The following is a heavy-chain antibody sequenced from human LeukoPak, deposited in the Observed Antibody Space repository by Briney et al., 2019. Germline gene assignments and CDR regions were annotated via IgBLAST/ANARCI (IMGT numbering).Heavy chain of an antibody. CDR2: IRYDGSNK. CDR3: ARVRGTLLEIDY. Sequence: LPGGSLRLSCAASGFTFSSYGMHWVRQAPGKGLEWVAFIRYDGSNKYYADSVKGRFTISRDNSKNTLFLHMSSLRVDDTAVYFCARVRGTLLEIDYWGQGTPVTVSS. CDR1: GFTFSSYG. D-gene: IGHD3-3*01. V-gene: IGHV3-30*02. J-gene: IGHJ4*02.